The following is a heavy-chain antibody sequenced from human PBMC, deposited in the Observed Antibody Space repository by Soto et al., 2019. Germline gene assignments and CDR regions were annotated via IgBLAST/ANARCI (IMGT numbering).Heavy chain of an antibody. J-gene: IGHJ4*02. CDR1: GFTFSSYA. CDR3: AKGGSSSRPTHYYFDY. V-gene: IGHV3-23*01. D-gene: IGHD6-6*01. Sequence: EVQLLESGGGLVQPGGSPRLSCAASGFTFSSYAMSWVRQAPGKGLEWVSAISGSGGSTYYADSVKGRFTISRDNSKNTLYLQMNSLRAEDTAVYYCAKGGSSSRPTHYYFDYWGQGTLVTVSS. CDR2: ISGSGGST.